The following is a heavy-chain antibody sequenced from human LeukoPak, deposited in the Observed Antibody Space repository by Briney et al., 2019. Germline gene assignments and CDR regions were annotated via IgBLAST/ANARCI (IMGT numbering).Heavy chain of an antibody. Sequence: ASVKVSCKASGYTFTGYYMHWVRQAPGQGLEWMGWINPNSGGTNYAQKFQGRVTMTRDTSISTAYLQWSSLKASDTAMYYCARSAIYYDSSGRLFDIWGQGTMVTVSS. J-gene: IGHJ3*02. D-gene: IGHD3-22*01. CDR1: GYTFTGYY. V-gene: IGHV1-2*02. CDR2: INPNSGGT. CDR3: ARSAIYYDSSGRLFDI.